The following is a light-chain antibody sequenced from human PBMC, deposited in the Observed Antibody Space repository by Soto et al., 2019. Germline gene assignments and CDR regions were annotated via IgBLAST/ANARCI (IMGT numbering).Light chain of an antibody. CDR1: QSVRND. CDR2: SAS. CDR3: QQRTNWPLT. J-gene: IGKJ4*01. Sequence: EIVLTQSPATLSLSPGERATLSCRASQSVRNDLVWYHQKPGQAPRVLIYSASNRATGIPARFSGSGSGTDFTLTISSLEPEDFAVYYCQQRTNWPLTFGGGTKVEMK. V-gene: IGKV3-11*01.